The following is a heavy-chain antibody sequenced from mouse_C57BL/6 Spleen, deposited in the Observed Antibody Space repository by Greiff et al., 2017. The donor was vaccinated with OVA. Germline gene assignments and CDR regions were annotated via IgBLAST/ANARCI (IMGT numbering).Heavy chain of an antibody. Sequence: QVQLQQSGAELARPGASVKLSCMASGYTFTSYGLSWVKQRTGQGLEWIGEIYPRSGITYYNEKSKGKATLTADKSSSTAYMELRSLTSEDSAVYFCARPYYYGSSHWYFDVWGTGTTVTVSS. CDR1: GYTFTSYG. V-gene: IGHV1-81*01. CDR2: IYPRSGIT. D-gene: IGHD1-1*01. CDR3: ARPYYYGSSHWYFDV. J-gene: IGHJ1*03.